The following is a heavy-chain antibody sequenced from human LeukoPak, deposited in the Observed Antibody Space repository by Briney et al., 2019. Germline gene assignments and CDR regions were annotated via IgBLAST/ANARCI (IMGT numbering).Heavy chain of an antibody. CDR2: IYYSGST. J-gene: IGHJ4*02. CDR1: GGSISSYY. V-gene: IGHV4-59*01. CDR3: ARGFNCGGDCYPFDY. Sequence: SETLSLTCTVSGGSISSYYWSWIRQPPGKGLEWIGYIYYSGSTNYNPSLKSRVTISVDTSKNQFSLKLSSVTAADTAMYYCARGFNCGGDCYPFDYRGQGTLVTVSS. D-gene: IGHD2-21*02.